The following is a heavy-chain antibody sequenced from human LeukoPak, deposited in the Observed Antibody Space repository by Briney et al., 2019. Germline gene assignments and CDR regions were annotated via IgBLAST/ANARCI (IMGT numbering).Heavy chain of an antibody. J-gene: IGHJ6*02. CDR1: GYSFTSYW. D-gene: IGHD2-2*01. CDR3: ARYHIVVVPAATSDYYGMDV. V-gene: IGHV5-51*01. CDR2: IYRGDSDT. Sequence: GESLKISCKGSGYSFTSYWIGWVRQMPGKGLEWMGIIYRGDSDTRYSPSFQGQVTISADKSISTAYLQWSSLKASDTAMYYCARYHIVVVPAATSDYYGMDVWGQGTTVTVSS.